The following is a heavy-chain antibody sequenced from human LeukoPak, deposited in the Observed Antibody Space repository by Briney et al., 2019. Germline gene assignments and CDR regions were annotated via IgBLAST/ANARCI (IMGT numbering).Heavy chain of an antibody. Sequence: GGSLRLSCAASGFTFNNYWMHWVRQAPGKGLEWVANIKQDGSEKYYVDSVKGRFTISRDNAKNSLYLQMNSLRAEDTAVYYCAGTNWNYRYFDYWGQGTLVTVSS. J-gene: IGHJ4*02. CDR3: AGTNWNYRYFDY. CDR1: GFTFNNYW. V-gene: IGHV3-7*01. D-gene: IGHD1-7*01. CDR2: IKQDGSEK.